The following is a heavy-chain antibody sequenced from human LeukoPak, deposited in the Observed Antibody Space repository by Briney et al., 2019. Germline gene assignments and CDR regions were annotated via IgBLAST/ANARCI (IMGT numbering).Heavy chain of an antibody. J-gene: IGHJ6*03. V-gene: IGHV3-74*01. CDR2: INSDGSST. CDR1: GFTFSSYW. CDR3: ARDHRGSGSRYYYYMDV. D-gene: IGHD3-10*01. Sequence: GGSLRLSCAASGFTFSSYWMHWVRQAPGKGLVWVSRINSDGSSTSYADSVKGRFTISRDNAKNTLYLQMNSLRAEDTAVYYCARDHRGSGSRYYYYMDVWGKGTTVTISS.